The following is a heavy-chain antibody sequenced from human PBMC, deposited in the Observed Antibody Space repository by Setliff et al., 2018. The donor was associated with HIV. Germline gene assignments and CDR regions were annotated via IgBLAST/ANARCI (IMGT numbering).Heavy chain of an antibody. CDR2: ISVSGFTI. CDR3: ARILDMSSRTRTLYHAMDV. D-gene: IGHD3-10*01. V-gene: IGHV3-48*03. Sequence: GGSLRLSCAAPGFTFRNYDMNWVRQAPGKGLEWVSFISVSGFTIHYADSVQGRFTISRDNARNSLSLQLNSLRADDTAVYYCARILDMSSRTRTLYHAMDVWGRGTTVTVSS. CDR1: GFTFRNYD. J-gene: IGHJ6*02.